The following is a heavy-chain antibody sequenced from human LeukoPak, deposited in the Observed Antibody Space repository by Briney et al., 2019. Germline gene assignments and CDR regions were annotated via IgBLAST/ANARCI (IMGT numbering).Heavy chain of an antibody. CDR1: GYTFTGYY. D-gene: IGHD3-10*01. CDR3: ARDFGSYGSGSYYYYYMDV. J-gene: IGHJ6*03. Sequence: ASVKVSCKASGYTFTGYYMHWVRQAPGQGLEWMGWINPNSGGTNYAQKLQGRVTMTTDTSTSTAYMELRSLRSDDTAVYYCARDFGSYGSGSYYYYYMDVWGKGTTVTISS. CDR2: INPNSGGT. V-gene: IGHV1-2*02.